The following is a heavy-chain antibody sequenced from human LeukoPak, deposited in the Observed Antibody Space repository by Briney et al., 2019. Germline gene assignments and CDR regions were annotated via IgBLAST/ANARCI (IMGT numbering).Heavy chain of an antibody. CDR3: ARIWELLPDFDY. Sequence: GGSLRLSCAASGFTFRSYWMHWVRQAPGKGLLWVSRINSDGSNTRYADSVKGRFTISRDNAKNTLYLQMNSLRAEDTAVYYCARIWELLPDFDYWGQGTLVTVSS. J-gene: IGHJ4*02. V-gene: IGHV3-74*01. CDR1: GFTFRSYW. CDR2: INSDGSNT. D-gene: IGHD1-26*01.